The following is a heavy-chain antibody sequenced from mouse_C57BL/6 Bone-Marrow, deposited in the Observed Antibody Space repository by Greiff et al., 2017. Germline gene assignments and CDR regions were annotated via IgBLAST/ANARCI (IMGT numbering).Heavy chain of an antibody. CDR2: IYIGTGYT. J-gene: IGHJ2*01. CDR3: AREKLFYYDNPRYYDY. CDR1: GYTFTSYG. Sequence: VQLQQSGAELVRPGSSVKMSCKTSGYTFTSYGINWVKQRPGQGLEWIGYIYIGTGYTEYNEKFKGKATLTSDTSSSTAYMQLSSLTSEDSAIYFCAREKLFYYDNPRYYDYWGQGTTLTVSS. D-gene: IGHD2-1*01. V-gene: IGHV1-58*01.